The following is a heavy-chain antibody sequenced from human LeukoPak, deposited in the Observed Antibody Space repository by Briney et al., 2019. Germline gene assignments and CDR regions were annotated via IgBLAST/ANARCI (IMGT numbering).Heavy chain of an antibody. Sequence: PGGSLRLSCAASGFTFRSYSMNWVRQAPGKGLEWVSSISSSSSYIYYADSVKGRFTISRDNAKNSLYLQMNSLRAEDTAVYYCARESTMIGDAFDIWGQGTMVTVSS. CDR2: ISSSSSYI. CDR1: GFTFRSYS. CDR3: ARESTMIGDAFDI. D-gene: IGHD3-22*01. J-gene: IGHJ3*02. V-gene: IGHV3-21*01.